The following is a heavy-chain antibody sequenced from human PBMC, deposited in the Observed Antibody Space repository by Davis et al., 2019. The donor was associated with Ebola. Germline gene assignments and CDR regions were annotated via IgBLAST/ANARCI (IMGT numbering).Heavy chain of an antibody. CDR1: GYTFTGYY. D-gene: IGHD1-26*01. V-gene: IGHV1-2*06. J-gene: IGHJ5*02. CDR2: INPNSGGT. Sequence: ASVKVSCKASGYTFTGYYMHWVRQAPGQGLEWMGRINPNSGGTNYAQKFQGRVTMTRDTSISTAYMELSRLRSDDTAVYYCATSGSYERGWFDPWGQGTLVTVSS. CDR3: ATSGSYERGWFDP.